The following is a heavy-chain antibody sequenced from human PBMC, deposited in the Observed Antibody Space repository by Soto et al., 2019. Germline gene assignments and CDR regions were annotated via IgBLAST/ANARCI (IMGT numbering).Heavy chain of an antibody. V-gene: IGHV1-3*01. D-gene: IGHD3-22*01. CDR3: ASGRGNVQYYYDSSGGFDY. J-gene: IGHJ4*02. CDR2: INAGNGNT. Sequence: ASVKVSCKASGYTFTSYAMHWVRQAPGQRLEWVGWINAGNGNTKYSQKFQGRVTITRDTSASTAYMELSSLRSEDTAVYYCASGRGNVQYYYDSSGGFDYWGRGTLVTVSS. CDR1: GYTFTSYA.